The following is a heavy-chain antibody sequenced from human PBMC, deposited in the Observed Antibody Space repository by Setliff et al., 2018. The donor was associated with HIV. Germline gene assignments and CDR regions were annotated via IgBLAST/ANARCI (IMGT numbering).Heavy chain of an antibody. D-gene: IGHD3-22*01. CDR2: INTYTGNQ. CDR1: GYTFTSYG. CDR3: ASDGYYYDRSGPRAYYIDV. Sequence: ASVKVSCKRSGYTFTSYGMSWVRQAPGQGLEWMGWINTYTGNQTYAQDYKARFVFSLDTYVSTAYLQISSLKAEDIGVYYCASDGYYYDRSGPRAYYIDVWGQGTMVTVSS. J-gene: IGHJ4*02. V-gene: IGHV7-4-1*02.